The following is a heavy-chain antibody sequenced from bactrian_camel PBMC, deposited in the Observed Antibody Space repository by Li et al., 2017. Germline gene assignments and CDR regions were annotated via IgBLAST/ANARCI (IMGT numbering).Heavy chain of an antibody. D-gene: IGHD1*01. CDR1: TYTTSSNC. V-gene: IGHV3S1*01. CDR2: IYAGGGST. J-gene: IGHJ4*01. Sequence: QVQLVESGGGSVQAGGSLRLSCTTSTYTTSSNCIGWFRHPPGLGREGVAAIYAGGGSTWYTHSVKGRFTISQANAKNTYTLYLQMNSLKSEDTAVYYCAADSYGAWCGLAGQGTQVTVS.